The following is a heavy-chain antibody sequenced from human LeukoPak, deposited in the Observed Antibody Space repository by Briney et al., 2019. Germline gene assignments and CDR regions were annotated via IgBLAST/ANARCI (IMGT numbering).Heavy chain of an antibody. CDR1: GFSFSDYY. D-gene: IGHD2-15*01. J-gene: IGHJ5*02. Sequence: KPGRSLRLSCAASGFSFSDYYMTWIRRAPGKGLEWGSYITFSSTSTNYADSVKGRFTISRDNAKNSLYLQMNSLRAEDTAVYYCARVLGYCSGGSCHWFDPWGQGTLVTVSS. CDR2: ITFSSTST. V-gene: IGHV3-11*06. CDR3: ARVLGYCSGGSCHWFDP.